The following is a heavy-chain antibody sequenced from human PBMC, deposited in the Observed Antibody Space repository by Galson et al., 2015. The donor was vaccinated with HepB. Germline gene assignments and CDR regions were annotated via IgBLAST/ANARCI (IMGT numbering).Heavy chain of an antibody. V-gene: IGHV1-2*02. D-gene: IGHD1-26*01. Sequence: SVKVSCKVSGYIFADYYMHWLRQAPGQGPEWMGWINPKTGATNYAQKFQGRVTLTRDTSITTTYMEVNRLRSDDTAVFYCVRDGSFDYLGQGTLVTVSS. CDR2: INPKTGAT. J-gene: IGHJ4*02. CDR1: GYIFADYY. CDR3: VRDGSFDY.